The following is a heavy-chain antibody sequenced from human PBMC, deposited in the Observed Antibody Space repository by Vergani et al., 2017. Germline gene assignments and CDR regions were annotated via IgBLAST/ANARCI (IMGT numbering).Heavy chain of an antibody. V-gene: IGHV4-61*02. CDR2: IDVKGNS. CDR1: GGSLDIHSQT. Sequence: QVLLQESGPGLVKPSQTLSLTCSFSGGSLDIHSQTWGWIRQPAGEGLEWIGLIDVKGNSNFSPSLESRVTMSADASRGRFSLNLRSVTTSDTAVYYCVRVLHTSYILGAFDIWGQGIKVTVSS. D-gene: IGHD2-21*01. J-gene: IGHJ3*02. CDR3: VRVLHTSYILGAFDI.